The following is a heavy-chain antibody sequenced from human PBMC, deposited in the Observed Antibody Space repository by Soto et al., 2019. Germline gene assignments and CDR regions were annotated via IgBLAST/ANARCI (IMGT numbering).Heavy chain of an antibody. CDR2: VYNSGST. D-gene: IGHD6-13*01. CDR3: ARYRREAAAGYTLDY. V-gene: IGHV4-59*01. J-gene: IGHJ4*02. Sequence: CLTCTVSCGYLSVNYLTWIRQPPGKGLEWIGYVYNSGSTNYNPSLKSRVTISEDTSKNQFSLKVNSMTAADTAVYYCARYRREAAAGYTLDYWGQGILVTVSS. CDR1: CGYLSVNY.